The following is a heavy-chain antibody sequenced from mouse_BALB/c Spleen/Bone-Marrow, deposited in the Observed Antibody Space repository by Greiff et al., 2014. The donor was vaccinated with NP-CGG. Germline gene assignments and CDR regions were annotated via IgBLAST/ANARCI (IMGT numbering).Heavy chain of an antibody. J-gene: IGHJ1*01. CDR2: IRNKANGYTT. D-gene: IGHD1-1*01. CDR1: GFTFTDYY. V-gene: IGHV7-3*02. Sequence: EVQGVESGGGLVQPGGSLRLSCAPSGFTFTDYYMSWVRQPPGKALEWLGFIRNKANGYTTEYSASVKGRFTISRDNSQSILYLQMNTLRPEDSATYYCARDRVLTVYWYSDVWGAGTTVTVSS. CDR3: ARDRVLTVYWYSDV.